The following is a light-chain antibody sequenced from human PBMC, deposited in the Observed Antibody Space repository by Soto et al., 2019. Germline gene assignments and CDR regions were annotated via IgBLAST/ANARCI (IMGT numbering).Light chain of an antibody. Sequence: QSVLAQPSSVSGSPGQSITISCTGTSTDVGGYNYVSWYQHHSGKAPKLLIYEVTNRPSGISDRFSGSKSVNTASLTISGLQGEDGAGYYCGSYSSTDTPFVFGTGTKVTVL. CDR2: EVT. CDR3: GSYSSTDTPFV. J-gene: IGLJ1*01. V-gene: IGLV2-14*01. CDR1: STDVGGYNY.